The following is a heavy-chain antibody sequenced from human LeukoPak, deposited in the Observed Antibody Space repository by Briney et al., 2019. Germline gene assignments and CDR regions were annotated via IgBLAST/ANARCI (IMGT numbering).Heavy chain of an antibody. CDR1: GFTFSSYS. J-gene: IGHJ4*02. V-gene: IGHV3-23*01. CDR2: ISGSGAST. CDR3: AKDVGKWESLHFFDY. Sequence: PGGSLRLSCAASGFTFSSYSMNWVRQAPGKGLEWISGISGSGASTYYADSVKGRFTISRDDSRNTLYLQMNSLRGDDTAVYYCAKDVGKWESLHFFDYWGQGNLVTVSS. D-gene: IGHD1-26*01.